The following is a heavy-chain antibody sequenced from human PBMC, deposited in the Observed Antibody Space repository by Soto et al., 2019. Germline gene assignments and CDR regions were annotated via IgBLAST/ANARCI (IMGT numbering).Heavy chain of an antibody. D-gene: IGHD3-3*01. Sequence: ASVKVSCKASGYTFTSYYMHWVRQAPGQGLEWMGIINPSGGSTSYAQKFQGRVTMTRDTSTSTVYMELSSLRSEDTAVYYCARVRGYDFWSGYYMDYWGQGTLVTVSS. CDR3: ARVRGYDFWSGYYMDY. CDR1: GYTFTSYY. V-gene: IGHV1-46*03. J-gene: IGHJ4*02. CDR2: INPSGGST.